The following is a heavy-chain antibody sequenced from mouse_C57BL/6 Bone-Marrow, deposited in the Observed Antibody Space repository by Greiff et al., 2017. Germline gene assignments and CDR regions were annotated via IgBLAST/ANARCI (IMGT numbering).Heavy chain of an antibody. J-gene: IGHJ1*03. CDR2: IDPSDSET. D-gene: IGHD1-1*01. Sequence: LQPGAELVRPGSSVKLSCKASGYTFTSYWMHWVKQRPIQGLEWIGNIDPSDSETHYNQKFKDKATLTVDKSSSTAYMQLSSLTSEDSAVYYCARFITTVVATYWYFDVWGTGTTVTVSS. CDR3: ARFITTVVATYWYFDV. V-gene: IGHV1-52*01. CDR1: GYTFTSYW.